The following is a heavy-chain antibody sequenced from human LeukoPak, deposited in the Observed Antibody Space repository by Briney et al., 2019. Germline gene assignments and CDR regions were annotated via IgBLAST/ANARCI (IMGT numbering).Heavy chain of an antibody. Sequence: PSETLSLTCTVSGGSISSYYWSWIRQPPGKGLEWVGYIYYSGSTNYNPSLRSRVTISVDASKNQFSLELSSVSAADTAVYFCAGTVITFGGVIVPLFYWGQGTLVTVSS. CDR1: GGSISSYY. CDR3: AGTVITFGGVIVPLFY. J-gene: IGHJ4*02. D-gene: IGHD3-16*02. V-gene: IGHV4-59*01. CDR2: IYYSGST.